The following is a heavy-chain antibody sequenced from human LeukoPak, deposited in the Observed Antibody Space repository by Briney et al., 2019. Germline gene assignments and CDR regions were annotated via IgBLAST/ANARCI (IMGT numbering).Heavy chain of an antibody. CDR2: IYYSGST. Sequence: SETLSLTCTVSGGSISSSSYYWGWIRQPPGKGLEWIGSIYYSGSTYYNPSLKSRVTISVDTSKNQFSLKLSSVTAADTAVYYCASLNGSYDSSGYYSDYWGQGTLVTVSS. CDR1: GGSISSSSYY. CDR3: ASLNGSYDSSGYYSDY. V-gene: IGHV4-39*01. J-gene: IGHJ4*02. D-gene: IGHD3-22*01.